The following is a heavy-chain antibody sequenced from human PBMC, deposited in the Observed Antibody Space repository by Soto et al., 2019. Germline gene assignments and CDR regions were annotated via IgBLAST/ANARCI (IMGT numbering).Heavy chain of an antibody. Sequence: SVKVSCKASGYTFTSYGISWVRQAPGQGLEWMGGIIPIFGTAKYAQKFQGRVTITADESTSTGYMELSSLRSEDTAVYYCARSQGGSSSLDIYYYYYYGMDVWGQGTTVTVSS. J-gene: IGHJ6*02. D-gene: IGHD2-15*01. V-gene: IGHV1-69*13. CDR2: IIPIFGTA. CDR1: GYTFTSYG. CDR3: ARSQGGSSSLDIYYYYYYGMDV.